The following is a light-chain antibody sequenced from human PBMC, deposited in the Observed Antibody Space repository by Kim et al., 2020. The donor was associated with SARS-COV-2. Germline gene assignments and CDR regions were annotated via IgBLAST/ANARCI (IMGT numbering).Light chain of an antibody. CDR2: SND. CDR3: AVWDDSLNGRV. J-gene: IGLJ3*02. V-gene: IGLV1-44*01. CDR1: NSHIGSNP. Sequence: GQRVTISCSGINSHIGSNPISWYQQAPGAAPKPLIYSNDQRPSGVPARFSGSKSGASASLAISGLQSGDEADYYCAVWDDSLNGRVFGGGTQLTVL.